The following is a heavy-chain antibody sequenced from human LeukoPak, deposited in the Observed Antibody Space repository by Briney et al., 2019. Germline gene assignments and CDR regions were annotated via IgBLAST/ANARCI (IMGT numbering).Heavy chain of an antibody. Sequence: PSQTLSLTCTVSGGSISSGSYYWSWIRQPAGKGLEWIGRIYTSGSTNYNPSLKSRVTISVDTSKNPFSLELSSVTAADTAVYYCARELVVVPAALYNWFDPWGQGTLVTVSS. CDR1: GGSISSGSYY. D-gene: IGHD2-2*01. V-gene: IGHV4-61*02. CDR2: IYTSGST. J-gene: IGHJ5*02. CDR3: ARELVVVPAALYNWFDP.